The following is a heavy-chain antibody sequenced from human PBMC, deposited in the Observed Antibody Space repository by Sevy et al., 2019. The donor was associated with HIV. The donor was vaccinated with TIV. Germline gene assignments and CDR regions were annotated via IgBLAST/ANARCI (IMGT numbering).Heavy chain of an antibody. J-gene: IGHJ6*02. Sequence: GGSLRLSCATSGFSFSRSPMHWVRQAPGKGLEWVAVMSYNGNKKYNEDSVKGRFTISRDDPKNTLYLQMNSLRVEDAAVYYCAREAVLIVGVIVSYGMDVWGQGTTVTVSS. V-gene: IGHV3-30*04. D-gene: IGHD3-16*02. CDR1: GFSFSRSP. CDR2: MSYNGNKK. CDR3: AREAVLIVGVIVSYGMDV.